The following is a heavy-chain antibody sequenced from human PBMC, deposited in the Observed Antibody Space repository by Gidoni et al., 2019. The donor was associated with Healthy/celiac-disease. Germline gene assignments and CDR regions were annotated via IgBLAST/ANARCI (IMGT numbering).Heavy chain of an antibody. J-gene: IGHJ4*02. V-gene: IGHV3-53*01. Sequence: GFLRPLCAASGFTVSSNYMSWGRQAPGKGLEWVSVIYSGGSTYYADSVKGRFTISRDNSKNTLYLQMNSLRAEDTAVYYCARDLLNYWGQGTLVTVSS. CDR3: ARDLLNY. CDR2: IYSGGST. CDR1: GFTVSSNY.